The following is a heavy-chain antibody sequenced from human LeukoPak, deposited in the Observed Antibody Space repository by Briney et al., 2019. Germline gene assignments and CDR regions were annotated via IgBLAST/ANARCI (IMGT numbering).Heavy chain of an antibody. J-gene: IGHJ6*02. D-gene: IGHD2-21*02. CDR1: GFTFSDYY. V-gene: IGHV3-11*01. CDR3: ARETAILSSCGMDV. CDR2: ISSSGSTI. Sequence: PGGSLRLSCAASGFTFSDYYMSWIRQAPGKGLEWVSYISSSGSTIYYADSVKGRFTISRDNAKNSLYLQMNSLRAEDTAVYYCARETAILSSCGMDVWGQGTTVTVSS.